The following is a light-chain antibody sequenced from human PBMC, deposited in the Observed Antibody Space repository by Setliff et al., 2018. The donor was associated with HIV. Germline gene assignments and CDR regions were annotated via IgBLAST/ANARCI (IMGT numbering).Light chain of an antibody. CDR1: QDISSA. CDR3: QQFNDYPLT. Sequence: AIQLTQSPSSLSASVGDRVTITCRASQDISSALAWYQEKPGKTPELLIYDASILEIGVPSKFSGRGSGTDFTLTISSLQPEDSAIYYCQQFNDYPLTFGGGTKVDIK. CDR2: DAS. V-gene: IGKV1D-13*01. J-gene: IGKJ4*01.